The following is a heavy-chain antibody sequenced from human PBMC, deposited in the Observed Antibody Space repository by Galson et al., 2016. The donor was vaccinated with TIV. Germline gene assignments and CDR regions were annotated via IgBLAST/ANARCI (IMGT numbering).Heavy chain of an antibody. CDR3: ARNSGHYYGMDV. CDR1: GFSLRTSGMC. V-gene: IGHV2-70*11. J-gene: IGHJ6*02. CDR2: IDWGGDK. Sequence: PALVKPTQTLTLTCSFSGFSLRTSGMCVSWIRQPPGKALEWLARIDWGGDKYYNASLKTRVSIPKDTSKNQVVLTMTNKDQVDTGTYYCARNSGHYYGMDVWGQGTTVTVSS.